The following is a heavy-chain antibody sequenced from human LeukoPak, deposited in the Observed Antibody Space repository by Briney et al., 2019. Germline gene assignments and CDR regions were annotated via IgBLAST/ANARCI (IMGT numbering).Heavy chain of an antibody. CDR3: AKDKWDLLWFGELGDY. V-gene: IGHV3-21*04. CDR1: GFTFSSYS. J-gene: IGHJ4*02. Sequence: KAGGSLRLSCAASGFTFSSYSMNWVRQAPGKGLEWVSSISSSSNYIYYADSLKGRFTISRDNAKNSLYLQMNSLRAEDTAVYYCAKDKWDLLWFGELGDYWGQGTLVTVSS. CDR2: ISSSSNYI. D-gene: IGHD3-10*01.